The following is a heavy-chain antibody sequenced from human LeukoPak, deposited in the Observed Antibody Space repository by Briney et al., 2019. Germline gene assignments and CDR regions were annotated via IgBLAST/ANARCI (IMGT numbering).Heavy chain of an antibody. CDR3: AKHSSGWPYYFDY. CDR1: GFTFSSYA. CDR2: ISGSGGST. V-gene: IGHV3-23*01. Sequence: GGSLRLSCAASGFTFSSYAMSWVSQAPGKGLEWVSAISGSGGSTYYADSVKGRFTISRDNSKNTLYLQMNSLRAEDTAVYYCAKHSSGWPYYFDYWGQGTLVTVSS. D-gene: IGHD6-19*01. J-gene: IGHJ4*02.